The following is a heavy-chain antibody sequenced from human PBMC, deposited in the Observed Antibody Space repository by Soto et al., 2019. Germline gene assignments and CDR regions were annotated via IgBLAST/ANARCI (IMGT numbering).Heavy chain of an antibody. V-gene: IGHV1-3*01. Sequence: ASVKVSCKASGYTFTSYAMHWVRQAPGQRLEWMGWINAGNGNTKYSQKFQGRVTITADKSTSTAYMELSSLRSEDTAVYYCAIQEYSSGWTTVGGYYYGMDVWGQGTTVTVSS. CDR1: GYTFTSYA. CDR3: AIQEYSSGWTTVGGYYYGMDV. J-gene: IGHJ6*02. D-gene: IGHD6-19*01. CDR2: INAGNGNT.